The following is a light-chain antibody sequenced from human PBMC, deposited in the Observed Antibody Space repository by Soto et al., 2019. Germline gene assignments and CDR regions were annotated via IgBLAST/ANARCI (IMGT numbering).Light chain of an antibody. CDR1: QSVNIN. CDR2: GAS. J-gene: IGKJ1*01. CDR3: QQYNKWPPGT. V-gene: IGKV3-15*01. Sequence: EIVMTQSPATLSVSPGERATLSCRASQSVNINLAWYQQKPGQAPRLFIYGASTRATGIPARFSGSGSGTEFTLTISSLQSEDFAVYYCQQYNKWPPGTFGQGTKVEIK.